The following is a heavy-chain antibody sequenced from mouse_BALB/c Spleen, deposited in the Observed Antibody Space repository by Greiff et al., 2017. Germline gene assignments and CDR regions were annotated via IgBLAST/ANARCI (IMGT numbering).Heavy chain of an antibody. D-gene: IGHD2-2*01. V-gene: IGHV5-17*02. CDR2: ISSGSSTI. CDR1: GFTFSSFG. Sequence: EVHLVESGGGLVQPGGSRKLSCAASGFTFSSFGMHWVRQAPEKGLEWVAYISSGSSTIYYADTVKGRFTISRDNPKNTLFLQMTSLRSEDTAMYYCARHYGYDDYAMDYGGQGTSVTVSS. J-gene: IGHJ4*01. CDR3: ARHYGYDDYAMDY.